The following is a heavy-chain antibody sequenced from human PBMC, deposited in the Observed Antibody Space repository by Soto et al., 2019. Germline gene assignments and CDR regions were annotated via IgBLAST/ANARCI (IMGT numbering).Heavy chain of an antibody. D-gene: IGHD6-19*01. V-gene: IGHV4-34*01. CDR1: GGSFSGYY. CDR2: INHSGST. J-gene: IGHJ4*02. Sequence: SETLSLTCAVYGGSFSGYYWSWIRQPPGKGLEWIGEINHSGSTNYNPSLKSRVTISVDTSKNQFSLKLSSVTAADTAVYYCAREGSSSGWYEDHYYFDYWGQGTLVTVSS. CDR3: AREGSSSGWYEDHYYFDY.